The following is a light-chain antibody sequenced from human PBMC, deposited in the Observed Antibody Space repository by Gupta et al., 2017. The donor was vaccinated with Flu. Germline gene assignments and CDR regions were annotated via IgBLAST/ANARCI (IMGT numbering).Light chain of an antibody. Sequence: WYQQKLGQAPRLLIYDASNRAPGIPARFSGSGSETDFTLTISSLEPEDFAVYYCQQRSNWPPLTFGGGTKVEIK. J-gene: IGKJ4*01. CDR3: QQRSNWPPLT. CDR2: DAS. V-gene: IGKV3-11*01.